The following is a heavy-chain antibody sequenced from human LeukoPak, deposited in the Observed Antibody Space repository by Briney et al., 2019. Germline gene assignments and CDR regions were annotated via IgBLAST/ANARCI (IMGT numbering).Heavy chain of an antibody. V-gene: IGHV4-39*01. Sequence: SETLSLTCTVPGGSISSYTYYWGWIRQPPGKGLEWIGSIYHSGNTYYNPSLKRRVTISVDTSKNQFSLKLSSVTAADTAVYYCARFWVGGMDVWGQGTTVTVSS. J-gene: IGHJ6*02. D-gene: IGHD3-16*01. CDR1: GGSISSYTYY. CDR3: ARFWVGGMDV. CDR2: IYHSGNT.